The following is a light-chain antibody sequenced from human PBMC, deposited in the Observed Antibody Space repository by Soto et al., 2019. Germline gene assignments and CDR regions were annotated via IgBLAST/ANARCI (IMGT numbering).Light chain of an antibody. CDR1: QSVSSSS. CDR3: QQYGSSLSIT. J-gene: IGKJ5*01. Sequence: EIVLTQSPGTLSLSPGERATLSCRASQSVSSSSLAWHQQKPGQAPRLLIYGTSSRATGIPDRFSGSGSGTDFTLTISRLEPEDFAVYYCQQYGSSLSITLGQGTRLEIK. CDR2: GTS. V-gene: IGKV3-20*01.